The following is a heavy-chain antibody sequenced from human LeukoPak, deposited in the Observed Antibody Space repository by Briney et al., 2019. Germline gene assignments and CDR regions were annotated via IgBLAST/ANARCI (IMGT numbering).Heavy chain of an antibody. CDR1: GFTFSSYG. CDR3: ARVPTVSEAFRFDP. V-gene: IGHV3-23*01. J-gene: IGHJ5*02. D-gene: IGHD4-17*01. CDR2: ISGSGGST. Sequence: GGSLRLSCAASGFTFSSYGMSWVRQAPGKGLEWVSAISGSGGSTYYADSVKGRFTISRDNAKNSLYLQMNSLRAEDTAVYYCARVPTVSEAFRFDPWGQGTLVTVSS.